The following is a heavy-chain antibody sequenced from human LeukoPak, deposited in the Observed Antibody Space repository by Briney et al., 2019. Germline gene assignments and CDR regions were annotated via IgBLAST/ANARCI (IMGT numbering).Heavy chain of an antibody. Sequence: ASVKVSCKASGYTFTSYYMHWVRQAPGQGLEWMGIINPSGGSTSYAQKFQGRVTMTRDMSASTVYMELSSLRSEDTAVYYCARDKVDYYVSSGYYNWFDPWGQGTLVTVSS. CDR3: ARDKVDYYVSSGYYNWFDP. CDR1: GYTFTSYY. D-gene: IGHD3-22*01. J-gene: IGHJ5*02. V-gene: IGHV1-46*01. CDR2: INPSGGST.